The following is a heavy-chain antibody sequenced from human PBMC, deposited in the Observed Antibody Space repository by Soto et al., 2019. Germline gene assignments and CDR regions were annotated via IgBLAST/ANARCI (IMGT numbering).Heavy chain of an antibody. V-gene: IGHV3-21*01. CDR2: ISSGSSYI. J-gene: IGHJ4*02. CDR1: GHTFSNYN. D-gene: IGHD6-19*01. CDR3: ATSVSVAAPFAS. Sequence: GGSLRLSCAAAGHTFSNYNMNWVRQAPGKGLEWVSSISSGSSYIYYADSLKGRFTISRDNAKKSLFLQMNSLRAEDTAGYYCATSVSVAAPFASWGQGTLVTSPQ.